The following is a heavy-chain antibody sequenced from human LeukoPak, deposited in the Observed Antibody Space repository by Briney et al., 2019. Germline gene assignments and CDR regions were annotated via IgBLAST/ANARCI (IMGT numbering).Heavy chain of an antibody. Sequence: SETLSLTCTVSGGSISSGDYYWSWIRQPPGKGLEWIGYIYYSGSTNYNPSLKSRIYMSVDKSQNRFSLRLSSLTAADTAVYFCARVSGSGLYFKSFDPWGQGTLVIVSS. CDR2: IYYSGST. V-gene: IGHV4-30-4*01. CDR1: GGSISSGDYY. D-gene: IGHD3-10*01. J-gene: IGHJ5*01. CDR3: ARVSGSGLYFKSFDP.